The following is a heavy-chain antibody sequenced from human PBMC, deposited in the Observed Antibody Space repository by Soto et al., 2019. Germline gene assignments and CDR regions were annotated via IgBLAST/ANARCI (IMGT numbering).Heavy chain of an antibody. J-gene: IGHJ5*02. Sequence: ASVKVSCKASGYTFTGYYMHWVRQAPGQGLEWMGWINPNSGGTNYAQKFQGRVTMTRDTSVSTAYMELSRLRSDDTAVYYCARDGLPLAAAILYNWFDPWGQGTLVTVSS. V-gene: IGHV1-2*02. D-gene: IGHD2-2*01. CDR2: INPNSGGT. CDR3: ARDGLPLAAAILYNWFDP. CDR1: GYTFTGYY.